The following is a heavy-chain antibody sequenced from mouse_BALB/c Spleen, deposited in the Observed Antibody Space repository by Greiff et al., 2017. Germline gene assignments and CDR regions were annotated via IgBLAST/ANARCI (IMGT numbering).Heavy chain of an antibody. CDR3: ARCGGNVRFYAMDY. J-gene: IGHJ4*01. CDR1: GYTFTEYT. CDR2: INPNNGGT. D-gene: IGHD2-1*01. V-gene: IGHV1-18*01. Sequence: EVQLLQSGPELVKPGASVKISCTTSGYTFTEYTMHWVKQSHGKSLEWIGGINPNNGGTSYNPKFKGKATLTVDTSSSTAYMELRSLTSEDTAVYYCARCGGNVRFYAMDYWGQGTSVTVSA.